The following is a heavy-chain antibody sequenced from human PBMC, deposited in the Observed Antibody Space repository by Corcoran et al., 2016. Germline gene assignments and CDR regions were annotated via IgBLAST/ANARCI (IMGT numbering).Heavy chain of an antibody. CDR2: ISYDGSNK. Sequence: QVQLVESGGGVVKPGRSLRLSCAASGFTFITYGMHWVRQAPGKGLAWVTVISYDGSNKYYADSVKGRFTISRANSKNTLYRQMNSMRVEDTVMYDCAKGGGGQWSGGAFNIWGQWSVFSVSS. J-gene: IGHJ3*02. CDR1: GFTFITYG. D-gene: IGHD2-8*01. CDR3: AKGGGGQWSGGAFNI. V-gene: IGHV3-30*18.